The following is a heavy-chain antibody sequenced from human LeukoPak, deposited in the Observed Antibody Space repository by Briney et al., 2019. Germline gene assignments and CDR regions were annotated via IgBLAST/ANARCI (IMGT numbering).Heavy chain of an antibody. J-gene: IGHJ2*01. CDR3: AKDHYSTTGTSSDDWYFDL. CDR1: GFTFSSYG. D-gene: IGHD1-1*01. V-gene: IGHV3-23*01. CDR2: SSGSGGSA. Sequence: PGGSLRLSCAASGFTFSSYGMHWVRQAPGKGLEWVSASSGSGGSAYYSDSVKGRFTISRDNSKNTLFLQMNSLRAEDTAVYYCAKDHYSTTGTSSDDWYFDLWGRGALVAVSS.